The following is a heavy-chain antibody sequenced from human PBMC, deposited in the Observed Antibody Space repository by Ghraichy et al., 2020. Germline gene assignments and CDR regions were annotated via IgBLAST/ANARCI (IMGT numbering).Heavy chain of an antibody. D-gene: IGHD4-17*01. J-gene: IGHJ4*02. CDR1: GFAFGNFGSYT. CDR3: AKDEAPDYGDFDS. Sequence: GESLNISCVASGFAFGNFGSYTMAWVRQAPGKGLEWVAGIFGDGDGQVYADSVKGRFTISRDNSKNTLYLRMSTLRVDDTAIYYCAKDEAPDYGDFDSWGQGTLVTVSS. CDR2: IFGDGDGQ. V-gene: IGHV3-23*01.